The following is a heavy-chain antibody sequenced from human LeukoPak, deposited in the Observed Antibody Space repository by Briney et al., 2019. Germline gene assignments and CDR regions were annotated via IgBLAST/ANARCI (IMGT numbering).Heavy chain of an antibody. Sequence: SETLSLTCTVSGGSISSSSYYWGWIRQPPGKGLEWIGSIYYSGSTYYNPSLKSRVTISVDTSKNQFSLKLSSVTAADTAVYYCASVAYVWGSYTFDYWGQGTLVTVSS. CDR1: GGSISSSSYY. D-gene: IGHD3-16*01. CDR2: IYYSGST. V-gene: IGHV4-39*01. J-gene: IGHJ4*02. CDR3: ASVAYVWGSYTFDY.